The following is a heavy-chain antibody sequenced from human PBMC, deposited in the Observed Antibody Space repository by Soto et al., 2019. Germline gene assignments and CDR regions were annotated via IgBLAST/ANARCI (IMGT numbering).Heavy chain of an antibody. D-gene: IGHD6-19*01. CDR1: GFTFITSF. CDR2: INQDGRGT. Sequence: QPGGSLRLSCVASGFTFITSFMGWVRQAPGKGLEWVANINQDGRGTYYVASVEGRFTISRDNAKDSLYLQMNSLRAEDTAVYYCVRYFRGSGRYFFDYWGQGTLVTVSS. V-gene: IGHV3-7*03. CDR3: VRYFRGSGRYFFDY. J-gene: IGHJ4*02.